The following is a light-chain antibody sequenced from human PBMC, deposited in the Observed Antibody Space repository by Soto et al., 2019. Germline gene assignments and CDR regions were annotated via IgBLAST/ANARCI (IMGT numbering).Light chain of an antibody. CDR1: SGHSSYA. V-gene: IGLV4-69*01. CDR3: QTWGTGNNWV. J-gene: IGLJ3*02. Sequence: QAVVTQSPSASASLGASVKLTCTLSSGHSSYAIAWHQQQPEKGPRYLMKLNSDGSHSKGDGIPDRFSGSSSGAERYLTISSLQSEDEADYYCQTWGTGNNWVFGGGTQLTVL. CDR2: LNSDGSH.